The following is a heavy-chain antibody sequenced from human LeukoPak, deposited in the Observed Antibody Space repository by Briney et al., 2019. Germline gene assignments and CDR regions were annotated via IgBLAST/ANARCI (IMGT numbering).Heavy chain of an antibody. CDR3: ARHVRQQLPPKAFDY. V-gene: IGHV4-39*01. D-gene: IGHD6-13*01. Sequence: PSETLSLTCTVSGGSISSGIYYWGWIRQPPGKGLEWIGSIYYSGNTYYNPSLKSRVTISVDTSKNQWSLKLNSVTAADTAVYYCARHVRQQLPPKAFDYWGQGTLVTVSS. CDR2: IYYSGNT. J-gene: IGHJ4*02. CDR1: GGSISSGIYY.